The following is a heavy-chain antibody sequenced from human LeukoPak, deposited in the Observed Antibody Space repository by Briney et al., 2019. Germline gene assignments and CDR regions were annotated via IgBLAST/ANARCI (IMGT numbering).Heavy chain of an antibody. CDR2: FDPEDGET. Sequence: ASVKVSFKLSGYTLTELSMHWVRQAPGKGLEWMGGFDPEDGETIYAEKFQGRVTMTEDTSTDTAYMELSSLRSEDTAVYYCATVDSGSYYVDDYWGQGTLVTVSS. J-gene: IGHJ4*02. CDR1: GYTLTELS. CDR3: ATVDSGSYYVDDY. V-gene: IGHV1-24*01. D-gene: IGHD1-26*01.